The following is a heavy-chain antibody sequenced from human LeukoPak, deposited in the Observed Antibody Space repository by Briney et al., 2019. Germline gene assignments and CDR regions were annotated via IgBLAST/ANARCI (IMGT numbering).Heavy chain of an antibody. D-gene: IGHD1-26*01. CDR1: GGSISSYY. J-gene: IGHJ6*03. CDR2: IYYSGST. CDR3: ARLRVMVGATDLPYYYYYYMDV. Sequence: PSETLSLTCTVSGGSISSYYWSWVRQPPGKGLEWVGYIYYSGSTNYNPSLKSGGTISVDTSKNQSSLKLSSVTAADTAVYYCARLRVMVGATDLPYYYYYYMDVWGKGTTVTVSS. V-gene: IGHV4-59*01.